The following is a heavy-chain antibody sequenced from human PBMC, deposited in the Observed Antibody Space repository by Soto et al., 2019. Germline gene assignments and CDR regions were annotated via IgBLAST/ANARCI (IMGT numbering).Heavy chain of an antibody. V-gene: IGHV4-34*01. CDR1: GGSFSGYY. CDR2: INHSGST. Sequence: SETPSLTCAVYGGSFSGYYWSWIRQPPGKGLEWIGEINHSGSTNYNPSLKSRVTISVDTSKNQFSLKLSSVTAADTAVYYCARGLALRWFDPWGQGTLVTVSS. J-gene: IGHJ5*02. CDR3: ARGLALRWFDP.